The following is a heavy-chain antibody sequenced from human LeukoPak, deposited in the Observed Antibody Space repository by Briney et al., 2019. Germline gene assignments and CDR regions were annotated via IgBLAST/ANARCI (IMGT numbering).Heavy chain of an antibody. J-gene: IGHJ4*02. CDR2: ISYDGSNK. CDR3: AKDKLQLLILDYFDY. Sequence: GGSPRLSCAASGFSFRSYGMHWVRQTPGKGLEWVAVISYDGSNKYYADSVKGRFTISRDNSKNTLYLQMNSLRPEDTAVYYCAKDKLQLLILDYFDYWGQGTLVTVSS. D-gene: IGHD4-11*01. CDR1: GFSFRSYG. V-gene: IGHV3-30*18.